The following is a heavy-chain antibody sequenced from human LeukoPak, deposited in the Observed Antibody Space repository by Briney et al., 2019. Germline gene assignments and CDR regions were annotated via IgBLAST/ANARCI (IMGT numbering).Heavy chain of an antibody. CDR2: IKQDGSEK. Sequence: GGSLRLSCAASGFTFSSYRMSWVRQAPGKGLEWVANIKQDGSEKYYVDSVKGRFTISRDNAKNSLYLQMNSLRAEDTAVYYCARAPHMVRGVMVAFDIWGQGTMVTVSS. CDR3: ARAPHMVRGVMVAFDI. D-gene: IGHD3-10*01. CDR1: GFTFSSYR. J-gene: IGHJ3*02. V-gene: IGHV3-7*01.